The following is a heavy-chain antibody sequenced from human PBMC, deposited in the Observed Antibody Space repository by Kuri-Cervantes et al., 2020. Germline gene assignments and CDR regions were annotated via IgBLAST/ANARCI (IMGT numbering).Heavy chain of an antibody. CDR3: ARDVGFGELLNYYYGMDV. CDR1: GGSISSSSYY. J-gene: IGHJ6*02. Sequence: LRLSCTVSGGSISSSSYYWGWIRQPPGKGLEWIGYIYYSGSTYYNPSLKSRVTISVDTSKNQFSLKLSSVTAADTAVYYCARDVGFGELLNYYYGMDVWGQGTTVTVSS. D-gene: IGHD3-10*01. CDR2: IYYSGST. V-gene: IGHV4-30-4*08.